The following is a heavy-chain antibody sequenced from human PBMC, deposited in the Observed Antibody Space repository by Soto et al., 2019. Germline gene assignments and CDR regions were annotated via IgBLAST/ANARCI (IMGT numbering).Heavy chain of an antibody. J-gene: IGHJ5*02. CDR2: ISAYNGNT. D-gene: IGHD5-12*01. Sequence: QVQLVQSGAEVKKPGASVKVSCKASGYTFTSYGISWVRQAPGQGLEWMGWISAYNGNTNYAQKLQGRVTMTTDTSPSTAYMGLGSLRSDDTAVYYCARVTRGYSGSIHDYWFDPWGQGTLVTVSS. CDR3: ARVTRGYSGSIHDYWFDP. CDR1: GYTFTSYG. V-gene: IGHV1-18*01.